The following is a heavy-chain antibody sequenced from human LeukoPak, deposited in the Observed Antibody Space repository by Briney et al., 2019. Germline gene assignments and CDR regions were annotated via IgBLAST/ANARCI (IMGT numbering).Heavy chain of an antibody. CDR1: GYTFTSYD. CDR2: MNPNSGGT. Sequence: ASVKVSCKASGYTFTSYDINWVRQATGQGLEWMGWMNPNSGGTNYAQKFQGRVTMTRDTSTSTVYMELSGLRSEDTAVYYCARGWSGSVQLERWVYMDVWGKGTTVTISS. CDR3: ARGWSGSVQLERWVYMDV. D-gene: IGHD1-1*01. J-gene: IGHJ6*03. V-gene: IGHV1-8*01.